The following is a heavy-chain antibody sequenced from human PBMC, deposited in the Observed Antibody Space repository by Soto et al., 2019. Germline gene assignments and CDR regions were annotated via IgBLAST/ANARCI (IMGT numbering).Heavy chain of an antibody. D-gene: IGHD6-13*01. V-gene: IGHV3-30*18. Sequence: SLRLSCAASGFTFSSYGMHWVRQAPGKGLEWVAVISYDGSNKYYADSVKGRFTISRDNSKNTLYLQMNSLRAEDTAVYYCAKDLMAAGNYYYGMDVWGQGTTVTVSS. CDR3: AKDLMAAGNYYYGMDV. CDR2: ISYDGSNK. CDR1: GFTFSSYG. J-gene: IGHJ6*02.